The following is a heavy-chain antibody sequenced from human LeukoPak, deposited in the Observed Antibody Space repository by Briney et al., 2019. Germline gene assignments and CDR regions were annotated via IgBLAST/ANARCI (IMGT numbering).Heavy chain of an antibody. J-gene: IGHJ4*02. Sequence: KPSETLSLTCNVSGGAISSTAYYWGWIRQPPGKGLEWIGSIYYSGSTYYNPSLKSRVTISVDTSHNQFSLKLNSVTAADTALYYCARHPPYGSRNWGAYYFDSWGQETLVTVSS. V-gene: IGHV4-39*01. CDR1: GGAISSTAYY. CDR3: ARHPPYGSRNWGAYYFDS. D-gene: IGHD3-10*01. CDR2: IYYSGST.